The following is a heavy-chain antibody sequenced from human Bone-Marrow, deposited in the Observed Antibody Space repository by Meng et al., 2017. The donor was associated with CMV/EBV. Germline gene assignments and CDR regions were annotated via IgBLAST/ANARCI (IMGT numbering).Heavy chain of an antibody. CDR3: ARSSSSWLPRY. J-gene: IGHJ4*02. CDR1: GGTFSSYT. CDR2: IIPILGIA. V-gene: IGHV1-69*02. Sequence: SVKVSCKASGGTFSSYTISWVRQAPGQGLEWMGRIIPILGIANYAQKFQDRVTMTTDTSTSTAYLELRSLRSDDTAVYYCARSSSSWLPRYWGQGTLVTVSS. D-gene: IGHD6-13*01.